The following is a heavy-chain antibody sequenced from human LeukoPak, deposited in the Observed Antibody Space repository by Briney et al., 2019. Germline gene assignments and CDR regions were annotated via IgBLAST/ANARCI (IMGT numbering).Heavy chain of an antibody. CDR1: RYTFTGYY. J-gene: IGHJ6*02. CDR3: ARSHCSSTSCYGMDV. CDR2: INPNSGGT. V-gene: IGHV1-2*02. D-gene: IGHD2-2*01. Sequence: ASVKVSCKASRYTFTGYYMHWVRQAPGQGLEWMGWINPNSGGTNYAQKFQGRVTMTRDTSISTAYMELSRLRSDDTAVYYCARSHCSSTSCYGMDVWGQGTTVTVSS.